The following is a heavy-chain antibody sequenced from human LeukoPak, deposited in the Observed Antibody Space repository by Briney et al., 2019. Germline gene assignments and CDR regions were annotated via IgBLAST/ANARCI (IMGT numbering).Heavy chain of an antibody. CDR1: GFTFSNYA. CDR3: AKLGKKITMIPSAPDDAFDI. CDR2: IRYDGSNK. D-gene: IGHD3-22*01. J-gene: IGHJ3*02. V-gene: IGHV3-30*02. Sequence: SGGSLRLSCEASGFTFSNYAMSWVRQAPGKGLEWVAFIRYDGSNKYYADSVKGRFTISRDNSKNTLYLQMNSLRAEDTAVYYCAKLGKKITMIPSAPDDAFDIWGQGTMVTVSS.